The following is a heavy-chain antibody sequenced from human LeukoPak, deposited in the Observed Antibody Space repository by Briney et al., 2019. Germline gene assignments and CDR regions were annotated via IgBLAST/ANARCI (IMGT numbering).Heavy chain of an antibody. J-gene: IGHJ4*02. CDR3: ARVVGYCTNGVCYKHHDY. CDR1: GYTFTGYY. Sequence: ASVKVSCKASGYTFTGYYMHWVRQAPGQGLEWMGWINPNSGGTNYAQKFQGRVTMTRDTSISTAYMEPSRLRSDDTAVYYCARVVGYCTNGVCYKHHDYWGQGTLVTVSS. D-gene: IGHD2-8*01. V-gene: IGHV1-2*02. CDR2: INPNSGGT.